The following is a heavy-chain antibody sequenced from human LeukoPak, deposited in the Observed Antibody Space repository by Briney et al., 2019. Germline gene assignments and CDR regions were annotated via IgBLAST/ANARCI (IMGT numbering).Heavy chain of an antibody. CDR3: ARDLSMTGEGYFDL. Sequence: SETLSLTCSDPGDSISTYFWCWIRQPAGKGLGWVGRISISENSNYTPSLKSRVTMSLDTSKNQLSLRLSSVTAADTAVYYCARDLSMTGEGYFDLWGRGTLVSVSS. CDR1: GDSISTYF. CDR2: ISISENS. J-gene: IGHJ2*01. V-gene: IGHV4-4*07. D-gene: IGHD3-10*01.